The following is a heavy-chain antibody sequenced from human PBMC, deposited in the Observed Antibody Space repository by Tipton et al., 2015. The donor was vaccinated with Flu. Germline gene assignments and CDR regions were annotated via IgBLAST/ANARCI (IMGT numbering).Heavy chain of an antibody. Sequence: TLSLTCTVSGGSISSYYWSWIRQPAGKGLEWIGRIYTSGSTYYNPSLKSRVTISVDTSKNQFSLKLSSVTAADTAVYYCAREWTSLPVNWFDPWGQGTLVTVSS. V-gene: IGHV4-4*07. D-gene: IGHD3/OR15-3a*01. CDR1: GGSISSYY. CDR3: AREWTSLPVNWFDP. CDR2: IYTSGST. J-gene: IGHJ5*02.